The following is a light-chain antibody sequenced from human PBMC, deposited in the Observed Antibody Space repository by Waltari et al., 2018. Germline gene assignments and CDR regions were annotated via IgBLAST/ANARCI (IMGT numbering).Light chain of an antibody. V-gene: IGLV2-23*02. Sequence: QSALTQPASLSGSPGQSITISCTGTSSDVGYYNLVSWYQQHPGKAPKLMIYEVNQRPSGVSNRCSASKSGNTASLTISGLQAEDEADYHCCSYAGGSTFVVFGGGTKLTVL. CDR3: CSYAGGSTFVV. CDR1: SSDVGYYNL. CDR2: EVN. J-gene: IGLJ2*01.